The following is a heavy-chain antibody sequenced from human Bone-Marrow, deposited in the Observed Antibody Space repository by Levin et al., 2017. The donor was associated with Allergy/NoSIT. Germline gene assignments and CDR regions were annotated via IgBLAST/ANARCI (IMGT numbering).Heavy chain of an antibody. D-gene: IGHD2-8*02. J-gene: IGHJ4*02. CDR3: ARHRYCTSAACQIPFDY. V-gene: IGHV3-7*01. CDR2: INQDGGEK. Sequence: GGSLRLSCAASAFTLTTYWMTWVRQAPGKGLEWVANINQDGGEKYYVDSVKGRFTISRDNAKNSLYLQMNSLRADDSAVYYCARHRYCTSAACQIPFDYWGQGTLVTVSS. CDR1: AFTLTTYW.